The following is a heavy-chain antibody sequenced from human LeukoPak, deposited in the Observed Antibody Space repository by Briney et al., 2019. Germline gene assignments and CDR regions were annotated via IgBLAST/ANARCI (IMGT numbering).Heavy chain of an antibody. D-gene: IGHD6-13*01. CDR2: IYYSGST. CDR1: GGSISSSSYY. V-gene: IGHV4-39*01. CDR3: ARRSTAPIAGTGVNWFDP. Sequence: SETLSLTCTVSGGSISSSSYYWGWIRQPPGKGLEWIGSIYYSGSTYYNPSFKSRVTISVDTSKNQFSLKLSSVTAADTAVYYCARRSTAPIAGTGVNWFDPWGQGTLVTVPS. J-gene: IGHJ5*02.